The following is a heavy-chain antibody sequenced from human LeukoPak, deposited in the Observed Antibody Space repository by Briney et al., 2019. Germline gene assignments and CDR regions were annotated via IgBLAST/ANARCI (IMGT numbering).Heavy chain of an antibody. CDR2: IIPIFGTA. V-gene: IGHV1-69*13. D-gene: IGHD5-18*01. CDR3: ARCLDSYGYLARY. J-gene: IGHJ4*02. Sequence: SVKVSCKASGGTFSSYAISWVRQAPGQGLEWMGGIIPIFGTANYAQKFQGRVTITADESTSTAYMELSSLRSEDTAVYYCARCLDSYGYLARYWGQGTLVTVSS. CDR1: GGTFSSYA.